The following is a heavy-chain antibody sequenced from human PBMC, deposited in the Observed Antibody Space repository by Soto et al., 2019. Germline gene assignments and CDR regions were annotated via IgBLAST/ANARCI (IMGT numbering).Heavy chain of an antibody. Sequence: EVQLVESGGGLVQPGGSLRLSCAASGFTFSSYDMHWVRQATGKGLEWVSAIGTAGDTYYPASVKGRSTISRENAKNSLYLQMNSLRAGDTAVYYCARLYCSGGSCYLDYWGQGTLVTVSS. D-gene: IGHD2-15*01. V-gene: IGHV3-13*01. CDR3: ARLYCSGGSCYLDY. CDR2: IGTAGDT. J-gene: IGHJ4*02. CDR1: GFTFSSYD.